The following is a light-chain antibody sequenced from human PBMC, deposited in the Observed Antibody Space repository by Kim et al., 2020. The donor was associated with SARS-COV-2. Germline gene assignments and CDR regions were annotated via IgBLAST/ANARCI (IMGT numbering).Light chain of an antibody. CDR1: QSVSSSY. Sequence: LSPGERATLSCRASQSVSSSYLAWYQQKPGQAPRLLIYGASSRATGIPDRFSGSGSGTDLTLTISRLEPEDFAVYYCQQYGSSQWSFGQGTKLEI. V-gene: IGKV3-20*01. J-gene: IGKJ2*04. CDR3: QQYGSSQWS. CDR2: GAS.